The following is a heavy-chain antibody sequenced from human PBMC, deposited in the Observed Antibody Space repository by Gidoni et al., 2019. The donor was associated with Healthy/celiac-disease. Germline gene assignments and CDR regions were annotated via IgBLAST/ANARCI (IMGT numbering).Heavy chain of an antibody. Sequence: EVQLVESGGGLVQPGGSLRLSCSASGFTFSSYAMHWVRQAPGKGLEYVSAISSNGGSTYYADSVKGRFTISRDNSKNTLYLQMSSLRAEDTAVYYCVKDRLAAIRGASWFDPWGQGTLVTVSS. CDR3: VKDRLAAIRGASWFDP. D-gene: IGHD6-13*01. CDR2: ISSNGGST. CDR1: GFTFSSYA. V-gene: IGHV3-64D*06. J-gene: IGHJ5*02.